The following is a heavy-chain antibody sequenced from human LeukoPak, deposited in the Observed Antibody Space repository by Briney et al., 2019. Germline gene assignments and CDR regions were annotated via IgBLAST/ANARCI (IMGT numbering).Heavy chain of an antibody. CDR2: ISSSSSYI. D-gene: IGHD2-8*01. V-gene: IGHV3-21*04. CDR1: GFTSSSYS. Sequence: GGSLRLSCAASGFTSSSYSMNWVRQAPGKGLEWVSSISSSSSYIYYADSVKGRFTISRDNSKNTLYLQMNSLRAEDTAVYYCASMYFSQYLQHWGQGTLVTVSS. J-gene: IGHJ1*01. CDR3: ASMYFSQYLQH.